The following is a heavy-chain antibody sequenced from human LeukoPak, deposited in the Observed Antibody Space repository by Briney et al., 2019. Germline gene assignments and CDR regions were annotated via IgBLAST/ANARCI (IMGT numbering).Heavy chain of an antibody. J-gene: IGHJ3*02. D-gene: IGHD6-19*01. CDR2: ISSSGSTI. CDR3: ARDQVAGAADAFDI. Sequence: GGSLRLSCAASGFTFSDYYMSWIRQAPGQGLEWVSYISSSGSTIYYADSVKGRFTISRDNAKNSLYLQMNSLRAEDTAVYYCARDQVAGAADAFDIWGQGTMVTVSS. CDR1: GFTFSDYY. V-gene: IGHV3-11*01.